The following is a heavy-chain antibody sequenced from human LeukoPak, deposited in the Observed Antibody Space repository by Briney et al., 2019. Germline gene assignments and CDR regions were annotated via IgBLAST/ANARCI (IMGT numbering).Heavy chain of an antibody. CDR2: IYYSGST. CDR3: ATTYYYDSSGYPN. J-gene: IGHJ4*02. CDR1: GGSISSYY. V-gene: IGHV4-39*01. D-gene: IGHD3-22*01. Sequence: PSETLSLTCTVSGGSISSYYWGWIRQPPGKGLEWIGSIYYSGSTYYNPSLKGRVTISVDTSKNQFSLKLSSVTAADTAVYYCATTYYYDSSGYPNWGQGTLVTVSS.